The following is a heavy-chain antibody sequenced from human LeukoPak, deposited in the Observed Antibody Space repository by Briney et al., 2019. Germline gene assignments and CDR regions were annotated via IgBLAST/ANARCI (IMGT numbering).Heavy chain of an antibody. V-gene: IGHV4-61*02. J-gene: IGHJ3*02. CDR1: GGSISSGSYY. CDR2: IYTSGST. D-gene: IGHD6-19*01. CDR3: ARDLWLGAFDI. Sequence: SQTLSLTCTVSGGSISSGSYYWSWIRQPARKGLEWIGRIYTSGSTNYNPSLKSRVTISVDTSKNQFSLKLSSVTAADTAVYYCARDLWLGAFDIWGQGTMVTVSS.